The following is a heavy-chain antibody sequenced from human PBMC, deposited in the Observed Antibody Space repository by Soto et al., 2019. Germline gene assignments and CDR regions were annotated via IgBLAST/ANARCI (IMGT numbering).Heavy chain of an antibody. J-gene: IGHJ6*02. CDR1: GFSLSTTGVG. D-gene: IGHD2-21*01. CDR2: IYWDDDK. Sequence: QITLKESGPTLVKPTQTLTLTCTFSGFSLSTTGVGVGWIRQPPGKALEWLELIYWDDDKRYRPSLKSRLTITKDTSKNQVVLTMTYMDPVDTATYYCVQSRCGGDCLQSYSSHSYYGLDVWGQGTTVTVSS. CDR3: VQSRCGGDCLQSYSSHSYYGLDV. V-gene: IGHV2-5*02.